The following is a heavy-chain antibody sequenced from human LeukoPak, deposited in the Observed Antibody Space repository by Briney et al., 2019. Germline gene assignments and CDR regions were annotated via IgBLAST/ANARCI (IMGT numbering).Heavy chain of an antibody. V-gene: IGHV5-10-1*01. Sequence: ESLEISCKGSGNTFTNYWINWVRQVPGKGLEWMGKIDPSDSYTNYSPSFQGHVTISADKSISTAYLQWSSLKASDTAIYYCASQTPSISYAMDVWGQGTTVAVSS. CDR2: IDPSDSYT. D-gene: IGHD4-11*01. J-gene: IGHJ6*02. CDR1: GNTFTNYW. CDR3: ASQTPSISYAMDV.